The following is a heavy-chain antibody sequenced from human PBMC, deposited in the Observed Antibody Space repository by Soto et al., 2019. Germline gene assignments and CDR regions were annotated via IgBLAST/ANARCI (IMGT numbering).Heavy chain of an antibody. D-gene: IGHD4-17*01. CDR1: GGSIRDYF. J-gene: IGHJ4*02. CDR3: ARVGGDDFGDSGGFDY. V-gene: IGHV4-59*01. CDR2: IYYSGRT. Sequence: SETLSLTCTVSGGSIRDYFWTWIRQPPGKGLEWIGYIYYSGRTNYNPPLKSRVSISVDTSKNHFSLQLRSVTAADTAVYYCARVGGDDFGDSGGFDYWGQGTLVTVSS.